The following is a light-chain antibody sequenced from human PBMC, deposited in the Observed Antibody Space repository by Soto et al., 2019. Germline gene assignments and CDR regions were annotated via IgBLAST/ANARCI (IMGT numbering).Light chain of an antibody. V-gene: IGKV3-20*01. Sequence: ESRLTQSPGTLSLSPGERATLSCRDSQSVSTRYLAWYQQKPGQAPRLLIYGASIRATGIPDRFSGSGSGKDFTLTISRLEPEDFAVYYCHQFGSSPPAFTFGQGTKLEI. J-gene: IGKJ2*01. CDR1: QSVSTRY. CDR2: GAS. CDR3: HQFGSSPPAFT.